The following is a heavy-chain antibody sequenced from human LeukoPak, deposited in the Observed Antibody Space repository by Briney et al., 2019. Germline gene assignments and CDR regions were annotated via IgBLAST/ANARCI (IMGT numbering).Heavy chain of an antibody. D-gene: IGHD3-9*01. Sequence: GGSLRLSCAASRFTFSSYTMHWVRQAPGKGLEWVAIISYDGSSKYYADSVKGRFTLSRDNSKNMLYLQMNSLRADDTAVYYCARVRYFDWLGPFDYWGQGTLVTVSS. CDR3: ARVRYFDWLGPFDY. CDR2: ISYDGSSK. J-gene: IGHJ4*02. CDR1: RFTFSSYT. V-gene: IGHV3-30*04.